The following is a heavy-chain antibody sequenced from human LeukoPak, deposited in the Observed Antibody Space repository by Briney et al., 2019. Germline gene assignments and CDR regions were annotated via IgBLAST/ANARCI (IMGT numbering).Heavy chain of an antibody. Sequence: ETLSLTCTVSGGSISSSSYYWGWIRQPPGKGLEWIGSIYYSGNTYYNPSLKSRVTISVDTSNDQFSLKLSSVTAADTAVYYCARQGYYNDSSGYYGPRPTRQNDAFDIWGQGTMVTVSS. CDR3: ARQGYYNDSSGYYGPRPTRQNDAFDI. CDR1: GGSISSSSYY. D-gene: IGHD3-22*01. J-gene: IGHJ3*02. V-gene: IGHV4-39*01. CDR2: IYYSGNT.